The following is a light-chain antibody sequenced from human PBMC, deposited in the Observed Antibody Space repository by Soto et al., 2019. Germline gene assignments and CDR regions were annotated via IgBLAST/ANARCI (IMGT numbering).Light chain of an antibody. J-gene: IGLJ1*01. Sequence: QSAVTQPAFVSGSPGQSITISCTGTSSDVGGYNYVSWYQQHPGKAPKLMIYEVSNRPSGVSNRFSGSKSGNTASLTISGLQAEDEADYYCSSYTSSSTLYVFGTGTKLTVL. CDR3: SSYTSSSTLYV. CDR2: EVS. CDR1: SSDVGGYNY. V-gene: IGLV2-14*01.